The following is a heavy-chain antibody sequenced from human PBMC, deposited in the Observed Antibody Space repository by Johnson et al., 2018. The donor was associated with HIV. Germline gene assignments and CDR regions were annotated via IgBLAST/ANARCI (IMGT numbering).Heavy chain of an antibody. CDR2: ISWTSGRI. J-gene: IGHJ3*02. D-gene: IGHD6-13*01. CDR1: GFTISTFW. CDR3: ARPTRSSIAATGDDAFDI. Sequence: VQLVESGGALVQPGGSLRLSCEVSGFTISTFWMQWVRQAPGKGLEWVSGISWTSGRIGYADSVKGRFTISRDNAKNSVYLQMNSLRAEDTAAYYCARPTRSSIAATGDDAFDIWGQGTMVTVSS. V-gene: IGHV3-9*01.